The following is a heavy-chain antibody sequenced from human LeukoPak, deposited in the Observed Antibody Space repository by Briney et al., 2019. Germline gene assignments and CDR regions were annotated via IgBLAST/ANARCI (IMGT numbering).Heavy chain of an antibody. J-gene: IGHJ4*02. CDR3: AKVKYYDILTGCFDY. CDR1: GFTFSSYA. D-gene: IGHD3-9*01. Sequence: GSLRLSCAASGFTFSSYAMSWVRQAPGKGLEWVSAISGSGGSTYYADSVKGRFTISRDNSKNTLYLQMNSLRAEDTAVYYCAKVKYYDILTGCFDYWGQGTLVTVSS. V-gene: IGHV3-23*01. CDR2: ISGSGGST.